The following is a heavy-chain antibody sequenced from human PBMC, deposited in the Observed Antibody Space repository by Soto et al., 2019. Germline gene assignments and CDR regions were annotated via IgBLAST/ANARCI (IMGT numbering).Heavy chain of an antibody. CDR3: AGVRGPYCVGECYPQNPNWFAP. CDR2: IYHSGST. Sequence: SETLSLTCAVSRGSISIGGYSWSWIRQPPGKGLEWIGYIYHSGSTYYNPSLKSRVTISVDRSKNQFSLKLSSVTAADSAVYYCAGVRGPYCVGECYPQNPNWFAPWGQGTLDTVSS. CDR1: RGSISIGGYS. D-gene: IGHD2-21*01. J-gene: IGHJ5*01. V-gene: IGHV4-30-2*01.